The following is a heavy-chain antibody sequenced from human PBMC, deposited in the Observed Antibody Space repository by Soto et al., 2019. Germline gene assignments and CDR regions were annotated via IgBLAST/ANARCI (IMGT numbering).Heavy chain of an antibody. Sequence: PWGSLRLSCSASGFIFSDYARRWVRQAQGKGMEWVAVILFDGNKKYYADSVKGRFTISRDNSKNTLYLQMNSLRAEDTAVYYCAKDESQTISGSYLSSWGQGSLVTVSS. CDR2: ILFDGNKK. J-gene: IGHJ5*02. CDR1: GFIFSDYA. CDR3: AKDESQTISGSYLSS. V-gene: IGHV3-30*18. D-gene: IGHD1-26*01.